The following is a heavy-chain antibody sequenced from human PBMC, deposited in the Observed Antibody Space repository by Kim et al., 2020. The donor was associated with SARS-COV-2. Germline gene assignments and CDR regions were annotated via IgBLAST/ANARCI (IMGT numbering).Heavy chain of an antibody. CDR3: VNGGRKGKVTTGDFDY. CDR2: ISSNGGST. D-gene: IGHD4-17*01. CDR1: GFTFSSYA. J-gene: IGHJ4*02. V-gene: IGHV3-64D*06. Sequence: GGSLRLSCSASGFTFSSYAMHWVRQAPGKGLEYVSAISSNGGSTYYADSVKGRFTISRDNSKNTLYLQMSSLRAEDTAVYYCVNGGRKGKVTTGDFDYWGQGTLVTVSS.